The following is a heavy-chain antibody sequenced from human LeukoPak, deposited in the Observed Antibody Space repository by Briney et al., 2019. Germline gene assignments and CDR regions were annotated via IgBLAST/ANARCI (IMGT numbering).Heavy chain of an antibody. CDR3: AKPTSGSGSFLIDY. Sequence: GRSLRLSCAASGFSFSNYGMHWVRQAPGKGLEWVAVIWDDGSYKYYADSVKARFTISRDNSKNTLYLQMNSLRAEDTAVYYCAKPTSGSGSFLIDYWGRGTLVTVSS. CDR2: IWDDGSYK. J-gene: IGHJ4*01. D-gene: IGHD1-26*01. V-gene: IGHV3-33*06. CDR1: GFSFSNYG.